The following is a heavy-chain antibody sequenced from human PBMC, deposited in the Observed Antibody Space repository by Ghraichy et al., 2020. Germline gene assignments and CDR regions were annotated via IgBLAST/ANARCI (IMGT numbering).Heavy chain of an antibody. V-gene: IGHV3-23*01. CDR3: AKDPPHYCGGDCPSLGY. CDR2: ISGSGGST. CDR1: GFTFSSYA. Sequence: GGSLRLSCAASGFTFSSYAMSWVRQAPGKGLEWVSAISGSGGSTYYADSVKGRFTISRDNSKNTLYLQMNSLRAEDTAVYYCAKDPPHYCGGDCPSLGYWGQGTLVTVSS. J-gene: IGHJ4*02. D-gene: IGHD2-21*02.